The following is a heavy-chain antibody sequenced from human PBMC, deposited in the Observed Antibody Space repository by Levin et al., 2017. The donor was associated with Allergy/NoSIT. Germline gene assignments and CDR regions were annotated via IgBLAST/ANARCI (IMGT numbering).Heavy chain of an antibody. CDR2: IGSSGSI. CDR3: ARDVAIGS. Sequence: GGSLRLSCAASGFSFNNYDMNWVRQAPGKGLEWVSYIGSSGSIFYADSVQGRFTVSRDNAKNSLFLQMHSLRDEDTAVYYCARDVAIGSWGQGTLVTVSS. CDR1: GFSFNNYD. V-gene: IGHV3-48*02. J-gene: IGHJ5*01.